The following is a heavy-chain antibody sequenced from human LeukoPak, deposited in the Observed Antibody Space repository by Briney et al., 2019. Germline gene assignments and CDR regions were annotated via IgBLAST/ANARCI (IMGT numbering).Heavy chain of an antibody. J-gene: IGHJ4*02. CDR2: ISGSGATT. CDR3: AKDRYSGLNTIDY. CDR1: GFTFSNYA. D-gene: IGHD6-13*01. V-gene: IGHV3-23*01. Sequence: GGSLRLSCAASGFTFSNYAMSWVRQAPGKGLEWVSVISGSGATTDHADSVKGRFTISRDNSKSTLYLQMNSLRAEDTAVYYCAKDRYSGLNTIDYWGQGTLVTVSS.